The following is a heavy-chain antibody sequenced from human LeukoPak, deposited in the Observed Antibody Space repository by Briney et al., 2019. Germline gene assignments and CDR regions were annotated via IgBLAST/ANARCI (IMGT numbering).Heavy chain of an antibody. Sequence: PGGSLRLSCAASGFTFSSYWMHWVRQAPGKGLVWVSRIASDGSTVYADSVKGRFTISRDNSKNTLYLQMNSLRAEDTAVYYCARDGRFGEIYYGMDVWGQGTTVTVSS. J-gene: IGHJ6*02. V-gene: IGHV3-74*01. D-gene: IGHD3-10*01. CDR2: IASDGST. CDR1: GFTFSSYW. CDR3: ARDGRFGEIYYGMDV.